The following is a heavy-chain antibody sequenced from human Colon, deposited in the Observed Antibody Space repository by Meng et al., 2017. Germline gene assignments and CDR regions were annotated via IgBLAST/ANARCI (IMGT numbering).Heavy chain of an antibody. V-gene: IGHV1-8*03. Sequence: ASVKVSCKASGYTFTSYDINWVRQATGQGLEWMGWMNPNSGNTGYAQKFQGRVTITRNTSISTAYMELCSLRSEDTAVYYCARYAATMASFDYWGQGTLVTVSS. CDR1: GYTFTSYD. CDR3: ARYAATMASFDY. D-gene: IGHD5-12*01. CDR2: MNPNSGNT. J-gene: IGHJ4*02.